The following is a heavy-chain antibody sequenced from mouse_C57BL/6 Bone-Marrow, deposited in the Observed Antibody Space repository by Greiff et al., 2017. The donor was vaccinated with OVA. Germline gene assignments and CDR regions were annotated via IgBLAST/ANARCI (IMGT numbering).Heavy chain of an antibody. CDR3: AREGPYYYGSSYPLDY. Sequence: VQLQQSGAELARPGASVKLSCKASGYTFTSYGISWVKQRTGQGLEWIGEIYPRSGNTYYNEKFKGKATLTADKSSSTAYMELRSLTSEDSAVYFCAREGPYYYGSSYPLDYWGQGTSVTVSS. CDR1: GYTFTSYG. J-gene: IGHJ4*01. D-gene: IGHD1-1*01. CDR2: IYPRSGNT. V-gene: IGHV1-81*01.